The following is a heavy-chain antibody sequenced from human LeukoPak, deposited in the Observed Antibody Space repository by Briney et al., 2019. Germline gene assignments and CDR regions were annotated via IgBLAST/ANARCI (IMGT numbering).Heavy chain of an antibody. D-gene: IGHD3-22*01. CDR3: ATRGDYSDTSGNSYDALDI. CDR1: GGSISSSNW. CDR2: VGHSGSA. Sequence: PSETLSLTCAVSGGSISSSNWWSWVRQPPGKGLEWIGDVGHSGSADYNPSLKSRVTVSADPSKTQFSLKLTSVTAADTAVYYCATRGDYSDTSGNSYDALDIWGQGTMVTVSS. J-gene: IGHJ3*02. V-gene: IGHV4-4*02.